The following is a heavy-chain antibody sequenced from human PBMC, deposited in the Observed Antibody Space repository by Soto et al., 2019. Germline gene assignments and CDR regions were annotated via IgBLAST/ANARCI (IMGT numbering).Heavy chain of an antibody. CDR1: GFTVSSNY. CDR2: IYSGGST. D-gene: IGHD6-19*01. Sequence: EVQLVESGGGLIQPGGSLRLSCAASGFTVSSNYMSWVRQAPGKGLEWVSVIYSGGSTYYADSVKGRFTISRDNSKNTLYLQMNSLRAEDTAVYYCARLAVAGINWFDPWCQGTLVTVSS. V-gene: IGHV3-53*01. J-gene: IGHJ5*02. CDR3: ARLAVAGINWFDP.